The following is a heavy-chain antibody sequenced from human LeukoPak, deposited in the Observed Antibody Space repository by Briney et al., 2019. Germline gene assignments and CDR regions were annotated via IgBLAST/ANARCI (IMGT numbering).Heavy chain of an antibody. V-gene: IGHV3-21*01. D-gene: IGHD3-3*01. CDR2: VDRSSSYI. Sequence: GGSLRLSCAASGFTFSDYTMNWVRQAPGKGLEWVSSVDRSSSYIYYAESVTGRFTISRDTPKSSLYLQMNSLRAEDTAVYYCARGIWSGYYSYYYYMGVWGKGTTVTASS. J-gene: IGHJ6*03. CDR3: ARGIWSGYYSYYYYMGV. CDR1: GFTFSDYT.